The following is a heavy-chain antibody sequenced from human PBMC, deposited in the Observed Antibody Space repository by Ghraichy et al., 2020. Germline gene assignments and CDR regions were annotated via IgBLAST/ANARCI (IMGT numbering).Heavy chain of an antibody. CDR2: ISSSSDTI. D-gene: IGHD3-22*01. V-gene: IGHV3-48*02. Sequence: GGSLRLSCAGSGFIFSSYGMNWVRQAPGKGLEWVSYISSSSDTIFYADSVKGRFTISRDNAKKSLYLQMNSLRDDDTAVYYCARGVMTVVVMDYWGQGTLVTVSS. J-gene: IGHJ4*02. CDR1: GFIFSSYG. CDR3: ARGVMTVVVMDY.